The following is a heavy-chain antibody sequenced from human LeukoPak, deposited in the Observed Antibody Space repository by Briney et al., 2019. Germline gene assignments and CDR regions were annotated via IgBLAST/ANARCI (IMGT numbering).Heavy chain of an antibody. D-gene: IGHD1-14*01. CDR1: GFSISSGYY. Sequence: PSETLSLTCTVSGFSISSGYYWGWIRQPPGKGLEWIGSIYHSGSTYYNPSLKSRVTISVDTSKNQFSLKLSSVTAADTAVYYCASGTQEPYYFDYWGQGTLVTVSS. CDR3: ASGTQEPYYFDY. V-gene: IGHV4-38-2*02. CDR2: IYHSGST. J-gene: IGHJ4*02.